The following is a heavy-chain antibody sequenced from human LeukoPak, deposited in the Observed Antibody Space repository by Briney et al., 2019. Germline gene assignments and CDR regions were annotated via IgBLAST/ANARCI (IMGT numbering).Heavy chain of an antibody. D-gene: IGHD5-18*01. J-gene: IGHJ6*03. CDR2: IYYTGYT. CDR1: GGSISTYY. CDR3: ASGYSYGRAPYYYYMDV. Sequence: SETLSLTCTVSGGSISTYYWTWIRQPPGKGLEWVGCIYYTGYTGYNPSLTSRVTISVDTSKNQFSLKLSSVTAADTAVYYCASGYSYGRAPYYYYMDVWGKGTTVTVSS. V-gene: IGHV4-59*01.